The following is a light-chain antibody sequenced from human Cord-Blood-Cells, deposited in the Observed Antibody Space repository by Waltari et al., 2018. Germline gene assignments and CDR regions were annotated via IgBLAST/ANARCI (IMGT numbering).Light chain of an antibody. Sequence: QSALTQPASVSGSAGPSITISCTGTSSDAGSYHLVFWYHQHPGKAPKLMIYGGSKRPSGVSNRFSGSKAGNTASLTISGLQAEDEADYYCCSYAGSSTWVFGGGTKLTVL. J-gene: IGLJ3*02. CDR3: CSYAGSSTWV. CDR1: SSDAGSYHL. CDR2: GGS. V-gene: IGLV2-23*01.